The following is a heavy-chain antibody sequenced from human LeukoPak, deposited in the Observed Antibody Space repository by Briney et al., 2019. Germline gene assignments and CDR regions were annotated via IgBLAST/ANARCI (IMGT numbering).Heavy chain of an antibody. Sequence: SGGSLRLSCAASGFTFSSYAMSWVRQAPGKGLEWVSAISGSGGSTYYADSVKGRFTISRDNSKNTLYLQMNSLRAADTAVYYCASCTNGVCRSAYYYYGMDVWGQGTTVTVSS. V-gene: IGHV3-23*01. J-gene: IGHJ6*02. D-gene: IGHD2-8*01. CDR2: ISGSGGST. CDR1: GFTFSSYA. CDR3: ASCTNGVCRSAYYYYGMDV.